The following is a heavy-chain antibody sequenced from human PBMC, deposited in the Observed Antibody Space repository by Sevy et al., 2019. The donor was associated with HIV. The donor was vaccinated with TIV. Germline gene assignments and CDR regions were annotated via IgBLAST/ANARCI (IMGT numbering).Heavy chain of an antibody. CDR2: IKSKTDGGTT. V-gene: IGHV3-15*07. D-gene: IGHD2-2*01. CDR1: GFTFSNAW. CDR3: TTEGIVLAYGMDL. J-gene: IGHJ6*02. Sequence: GGSLRLSCAASGFTFSNAWMNWVRQAPGKGLEWVGRIKSKTDGGTTDFAAPVKGRFTISRNDSKNTLYLQMNSLKTDDTAVYFCTTEGIVLAYGMDLWGQGTTVTVSS.